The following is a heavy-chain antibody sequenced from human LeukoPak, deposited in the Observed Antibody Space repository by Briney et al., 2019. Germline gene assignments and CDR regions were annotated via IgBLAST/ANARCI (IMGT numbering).Heavy chain of an antibody. V-gene: IGHV3-23*01. D-gene: IGHD2-8*02. CDR2: ISGSGATT. Sequence: PGGSLRLSCAASGYTFNNYGMSWVRQAPDKGLEWVSAISGSGATTYYADSVKGRFTISRDNSKKTVHLQMSSLRAEDTAVYYCAKGGRDTGGNWFDPWGQGTLVTVSS. CDR3: AKGGRDTGGNWFDP. J-gene: IGHJ5*02. CDR1: GYTFNNYG.